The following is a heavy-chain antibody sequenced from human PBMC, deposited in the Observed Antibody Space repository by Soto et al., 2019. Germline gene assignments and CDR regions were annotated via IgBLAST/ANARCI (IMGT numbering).Heavy chain of an antibody. D-gene: IGHD6-19*01. Sequence: ASVKVSCKASGYTFTSYGISWVRQAPGQGLEWMGWISAYNGNTNYAQKLQGRVTMTTDTSTSTAYMELRRLRSDDTAVYYCASGGTGIAVLPSKDYFDYWGQGTLVTVSS. J-gene: IGHJ4*02. CDR1: GYTFTSYG. CDR3: ASGGTGIAVLPSKDYFDY. V-gene: IGHV1-18*01. CDR2: ISAYNGNT.